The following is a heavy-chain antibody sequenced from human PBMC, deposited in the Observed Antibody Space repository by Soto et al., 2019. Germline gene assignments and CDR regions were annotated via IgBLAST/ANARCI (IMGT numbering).Heavy chain of an antibody. J-gene: IGHJ4*02. CDR1: GFTFSNYA. CDR2: ISSDGSEK. Sequence: AGGSLRLSCVASGFTFSNYAMHWVRQAPGKGLGWVAVISSDGSEKYYLDSVRDRFTISRDNSKNTLYLQMNNLRPEDTAMYYCANSWTTLTTGFDFWGQGALVTVSS. D-gene: IGHD4-17*01. V-gene: IGHV3-30*18. CDR3: ANSWTTLTTGFDF.